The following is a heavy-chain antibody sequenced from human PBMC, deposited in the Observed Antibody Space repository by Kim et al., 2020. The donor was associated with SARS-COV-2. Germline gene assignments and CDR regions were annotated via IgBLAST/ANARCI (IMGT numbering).Heavy chain of an antibody. Sequence: GGSLRLSCEASGFTFRNSAMSWVRQAPGKGLEWVSGILGSGSGTYDADSVKGRFSISRDNFQNTLYLQTDNLRAEDTAVYFCARHPDVTTVKFYWYFDLWGRGTLVTVSS. V-gene: IGHV3-23*01. CDR2: ILGSGSGT. CDR3: ARHPDVTTVKFYWYFDL. CDR1: GFTFRNSA. J-gene: IGHJ2*01.